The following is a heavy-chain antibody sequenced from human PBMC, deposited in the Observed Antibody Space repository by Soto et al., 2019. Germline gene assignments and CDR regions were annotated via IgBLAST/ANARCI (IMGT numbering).Heavy chain of an antibody. D-gene: IGHD3-16*01. CDR1: GFTFDDYA. CDR3: AKRGHEYDAFDI. J-gene: IGHJ3*02. CDR2: ISWNSGSI. Sequence: SLRLSCAASGFTFDDYAMHWVRQAPGKGLEWVSGISWNSGSIGYADSVKGRFTISRDNAKNSLYLQMNSLRAEDTALYYCAKRGHEYDAFDIWGQGTMVTVSS. V-gene: IGHV3-9*01.